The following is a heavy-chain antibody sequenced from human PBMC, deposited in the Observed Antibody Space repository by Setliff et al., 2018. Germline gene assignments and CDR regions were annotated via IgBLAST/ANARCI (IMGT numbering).Heavy chain of an antibody. CDR1: GYSFTNYW. J-gene: IGHJ3*01. V-gene: IGHV5-51*01. Sequence: GESLKISCTGSGYSFTNYWIGWVRQMPGKGLEWMGVIYPGDSDTRYSPSFQGQVTISADKSINTAYLQWSSLKASDTAIYYCTRHEDRNKCTSSSCYRENDAFDVWGQGAMVTVSS. CDR3: TRHEDRNKCTSSSCYRENDAFDV. D-gene: IGHD2-2*01. CDR2: IYPGDSDT.